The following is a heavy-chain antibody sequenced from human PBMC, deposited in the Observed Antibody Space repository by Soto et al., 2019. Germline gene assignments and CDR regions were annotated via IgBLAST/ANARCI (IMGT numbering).Heavy chain of an antibody. D-gene: IGHD2-8*01. Sequence: PGGSLRLSCVASGFTCSSSTMSWVRQAPGKGLEWVSAISSSSSYIYYADSLKGRFSISRDNAKNSLYLQMHSLRAEDTALYYCARDLGEVYAIWGKGDLVTVSS. CDR3: ARDLGEVYAI. V-gene: IGHV3-21*01. J-gene: IGHJ1*01. CDR1: GFTCSSST. CDR2: ISSSSSYI.